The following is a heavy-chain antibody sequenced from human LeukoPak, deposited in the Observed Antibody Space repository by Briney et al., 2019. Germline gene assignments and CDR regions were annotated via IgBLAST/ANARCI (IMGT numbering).Heavy chain of an antibody. CDR2: ISYDGSNK. Sequence: PGRSLRLSCAASGFTFSSYAMHWVRQAPGKGLEWVAVISYDGSNKYYADSVKGRFTISRDNSKNTLYLQMNSLRAEDTAVYYCARDPRSILRYSYGPYYFDYWGQGTLVTVSS. J-gene: IGHJ4*02. V-gene: IGHV3-30-3*01. CDR3: ARDPRSILRYSYGPYYFDY. D-gene: IGHD5-18*01. CDR1: GFTFSSYA.